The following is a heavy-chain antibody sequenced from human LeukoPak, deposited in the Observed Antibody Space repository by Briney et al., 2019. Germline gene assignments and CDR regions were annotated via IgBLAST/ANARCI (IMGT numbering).Heavy chain of an antibody. CDR3: ARDNPDYSSDYYYYYMDV. CDR2: IYTSGST. V-gene: IGHV4-4*07. Sequence: SETLSLTCTVSGGSISSYYWSWIRQPAGKGLEWIGHIYTSGSTNYNPSLKSRVTMSVDTSKNQFSLKLSSVTAADTAVYYCARDNPDYSSDYYYYYMDVWGKGTTVTVSS. CDR1: GGSISSYY. J-gene: IGHJ6*03. D-gene: IGHD4-11*01.